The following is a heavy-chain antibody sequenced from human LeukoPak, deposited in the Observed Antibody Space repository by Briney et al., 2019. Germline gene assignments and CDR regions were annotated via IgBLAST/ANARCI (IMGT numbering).Heavy chain of an antibody. D-gene: IGHD5-12*01. V-gene: IGHV3-33*06. CDR2: IWYDGSNK. Sequence: PGGSLRLSCAASGFTFSSYGMHWVRQAPGKGLEWVAVIWYDGSNKYYADSVKGRFTISRDNSKNTLYLQMNSLRAEDTAVYYCAKSNGYDSFGAFDIWRQGTMVTVSS. CDR1: GFTFSSYG. CDR3: AKSNGYDSFGAFDI. J-gene: IGHJ3*02.